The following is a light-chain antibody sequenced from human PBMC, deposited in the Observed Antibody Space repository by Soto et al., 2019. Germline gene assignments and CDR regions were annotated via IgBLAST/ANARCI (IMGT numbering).Light chain of an antibody. CDR3: QQRSNWPPRLT. Sequence: EIVLTQSPATLSLSPGKRATLSCRASQSVSSYLAWYQQKPGQAPRLLIYDASNRATGIPARFSGSGSGTDFTLTISSLEPEDFAVYYCQQRSNWPPRLTFGPGTKVDIK. V-gene: IGKV3-11*01. CDR2: DAS. J-gene: IGKJ3*01. CDR1: QSVSSY.